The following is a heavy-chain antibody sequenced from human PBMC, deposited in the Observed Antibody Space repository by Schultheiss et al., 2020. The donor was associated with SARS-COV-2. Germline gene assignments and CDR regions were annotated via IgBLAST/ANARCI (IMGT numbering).Heavy chain of an antibody. CDR3: ARDRDCSSTSCYMGAFDI. CDR2: ISSSSSYI. D-gene: IGHD2-2*02. J-gene: IGHJ3*02. CDR1: GFTLSDHY. V-gene: IGHV3-21*04. Sequence: GGSLRLSCAASGFTLSDHYIDWLRQAPGKGLEWVSSISSSSSYIYYADSVKGRFTISRDNSKNTLYLQMNSLRAEDTAVYYCARDRDCSSTSCYMGAFDIWGQGTMVTVSS.